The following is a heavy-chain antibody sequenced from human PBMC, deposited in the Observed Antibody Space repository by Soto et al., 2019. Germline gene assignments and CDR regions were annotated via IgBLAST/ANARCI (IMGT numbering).Heavy chain of an antibody. CDR2: ISSSSSYI. CDR3: ARVPNTGGSCYTPACDAFDI. V-gene: IGHV3-21*01. Sequence: GGSLRLSCAASGFTFSSYSMNWVRQAPGKGLEWVSSISSSSSYIYYADSVKGRFTISRDNAKNSLYLQMNSLRAEDTAVYYCARVPNTGGSCYTPACDAFDIWGQGTMVTVSS. J-gene: IGHJ3*02. D-gene: IGHD2-15*01. CDR1: GFTFSSYS.